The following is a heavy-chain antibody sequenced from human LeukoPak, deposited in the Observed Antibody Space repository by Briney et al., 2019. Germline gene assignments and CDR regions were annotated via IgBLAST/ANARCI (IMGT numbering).Heavy chain of an antibody. CDR2: ISYDGSSK. V-gene: IGHV3-30*04. Sequence: GGSLRLSCAASGFTFSSYAMHWVRQAPGKGLEWVAVISYDGSSKYYADSVKGLFTISRDNSKNTLYLQMNSLRAEDTAVYYCARTWRPYYYYGMDVWGQGTTVTVSS. CDR3: ARTWRPYYYYGMDV. CDR1: GFTFSSYA. J-gene: IGHJ6*02.